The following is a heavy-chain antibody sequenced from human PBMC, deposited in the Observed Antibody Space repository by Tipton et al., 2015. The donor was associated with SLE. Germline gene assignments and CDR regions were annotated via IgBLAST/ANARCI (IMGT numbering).Heavy chain of an antibody. CDR3: ASRSSSDDAFDI. CDR1: GFTFSSYS. CDR2: ISSSSSYI. D-gene: IGHD6-6*01. Sequence: SLRLSCAASGFTFSSYSMNWVRQAPGKGLEWVSSISSSSSYIYYADSVKGRFTISRDNAKNSLYLQMNSLRAEDTAVYYCASRSSSDDAFDIWGQGTMVTVSS. J-gene: IGHJ3*02. V-gene: IGHV3-21*03.